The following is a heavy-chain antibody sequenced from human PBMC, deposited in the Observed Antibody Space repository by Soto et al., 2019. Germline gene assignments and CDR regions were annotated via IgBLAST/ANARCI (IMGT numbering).Heavy chain of an antibody. CDR3: ASLDTAMITTAGY. CDR2: TTQDGSGK. V-gene: IGHV3-7*01. Sequence: GGSLRLSCVASGLTFSSWMSWVRQAPGKGLEWVAMTTQDGSGKHYVDSVKRRFTISRDSAKNSMYLQMNSLTLEDTAMYYSASLDTAMITTAGYWGQGTQVTVSS. CDR1: GLTFSSW. J-gene: IGHJ4*02. D-gene: IGHD5-18*01.